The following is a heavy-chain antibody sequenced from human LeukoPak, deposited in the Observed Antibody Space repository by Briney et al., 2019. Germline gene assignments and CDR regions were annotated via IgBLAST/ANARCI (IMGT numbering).Heavy chain of an antibody. Sequence: KPSETLSLTCTVSGGSISSHYWSWIRQPAGKGLEWIGRIYTSGSTNYNPSLKSRVTMSVDTSKNQFSLKLSSVTAADTAVYYCARDSTSSSSWYDYYYGMDVWGQGTTVTVSS. CDR3: ARDSTSSSSWYDYYYGMDV. CDR2: IYTSGST. CDR1: GGSISSHY. D-gene: IGHD6-13*01. J-gene: IGHJ6*02. V-gene: IGHV4-4*07.